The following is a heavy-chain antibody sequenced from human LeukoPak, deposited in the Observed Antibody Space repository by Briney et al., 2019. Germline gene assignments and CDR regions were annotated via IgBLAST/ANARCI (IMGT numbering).Heavy chain of an antibody. Sequence: PGGSLKLSCAASGFTFSGSAMHWVRQASGKGLEWVGRIRSKANSYATAYAASVKGRFTISRDDSKNTAYLQMNSLKTEDTAVYYCTSHTSPGGQYYYYYYGMDVWGQGTTVTVSS. CDR3: TSHTSPGGQYYYYYYGMDV. J-gene: IGHJ6*02. CDR1: GFTFSGSA. D-gene: IGHD3-10*01. V-gene: IGHV3-73*01. CDR2: IRSKANSYAT.